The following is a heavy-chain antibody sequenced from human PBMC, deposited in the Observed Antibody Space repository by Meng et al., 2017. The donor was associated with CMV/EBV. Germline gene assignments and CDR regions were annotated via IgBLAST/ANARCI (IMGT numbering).Heavy chain of an antibody. D-gene: IGHD3-22*01. CDR2: IYYSGST. J-gene: IGHJ5*02. CDR3: ARGVVTMIVVYDP. V-gene: IGHV4-39*07. CDR1: GGSISSSSYY. Sequence: QMQLQGVGPGLGKPSETLSPPCTVTGGSISSSSYYWGWIRQPPGKGLEWIGSIYYSGSTYYNPSLKSRVTISVDTSKNQFSLKLSSVTAADTAVYYCARGVVTMIVVYDPWGQGTLVTVSS.